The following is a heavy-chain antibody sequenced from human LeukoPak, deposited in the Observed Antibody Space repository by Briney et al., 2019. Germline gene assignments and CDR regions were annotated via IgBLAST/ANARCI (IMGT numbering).Heavy chain of an antibody. V-gene: IGHV4-34*01. CDR1: GGSFSGYY. Sequence: SETLSLTCAVYGGSFSGYYWSWIRQPPGKGLEWIGEINHSGSTNYNPSLKSRVTISVDTSKNQFSLKLSSVTAADTAVYYCARGIPDYYDSSGYYGYDYWGQGTLVTVSS. CDR3: ARGIPDYYDSSGYYGYDY. D-gene: IGHD3-22*01. J-gene: IGHJ4*02. CDR2: INHSGST.